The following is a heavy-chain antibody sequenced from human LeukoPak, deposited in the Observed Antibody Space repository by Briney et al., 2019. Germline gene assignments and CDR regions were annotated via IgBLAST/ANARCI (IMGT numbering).Heavy chain of an antibody. CDR3: TRPIVATTSDPDY. CDR2: IRNKANTYAT. D-gene: IGHD5-12*01. J-gene: IGHJ4*01. Sequence: GWSLRLSCAASGFTFSGSAMHWVPQTAGKGLEGVGRIRNKANTYATAYAASVKGRFTISRDDSKNTAYLQMNSLRTEDTAVYSCTRPIVATTSDPDYWGHGTLVTVSS. V-gene: IGHV3-73*01. CDR1: GFTFSGSA.